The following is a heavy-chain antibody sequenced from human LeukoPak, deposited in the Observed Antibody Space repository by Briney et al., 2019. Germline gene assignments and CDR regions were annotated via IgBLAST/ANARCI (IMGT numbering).Heavy chain of an antibody. CDR2: IYSGGST. D-gene: IGHD1-26*01. V-gene: IGHV3-66*02. J-gene: IGHJ4*02. CDR1: GFTFSSYS. Sequence: GGSLRLSCAASGFTFSSYSMNWVRQAPGKGLEWVSVIYSGGSTYYADSVKGRFTISRDNSKNTLYLQMNSLRAEDTAVYYCARSLIKWELLHWGQGTLVTVSS. CDR3: ARSLIKWELLH.